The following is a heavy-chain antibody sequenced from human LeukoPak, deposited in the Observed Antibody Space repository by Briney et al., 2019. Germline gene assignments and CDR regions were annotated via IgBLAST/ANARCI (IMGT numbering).Heavy chain of an antibody. CDR1: GFTFSTYD. V-gene: IGHV3-13*01. Sequence: PGGSLRLSCAASGFTFSTYDMHWVRQVTGKGLGWVSAIGTVDDTYYLGSVKGRFTISRENAENVLYLQMSSLRVEDTAVYYCAREIRETVFTRHHYYGIDVWGQGTTVTVSS. CDR3: AREIRETVFTRHHYYGIDV. CDR2: IGTVDDT. D-gene: IGHD1-1*01. J-gene: IGHJ6*02.